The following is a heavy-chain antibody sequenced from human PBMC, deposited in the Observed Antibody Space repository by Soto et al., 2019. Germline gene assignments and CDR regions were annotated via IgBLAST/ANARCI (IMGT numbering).Heavy chain of an antibody. Sequence: PGGSLRLSCAASGFTFSSYAMHWVRQAPGKGLEWVAVMSYDGSNKYYADSVKGRFTISRDNSKNTLYLQMNSLRAEDTAVYYCARMYYYDSSGYSHDAFDIWGQGTMVTVSS. CDR1: GFTFSSYA. CDR3: ARMYYYDSSGYSHDAFDI. J-gene: IGHJ3*02. V-gene: IGHV3-30-3*01. CDR2: MSYDGSNK. D-gene: IGHD3-22*01.